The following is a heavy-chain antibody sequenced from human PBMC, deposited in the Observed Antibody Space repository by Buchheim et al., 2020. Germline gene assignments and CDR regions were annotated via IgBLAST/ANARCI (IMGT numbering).Heavy chain of an antibody. V-gene: IGHV3-30-3*01. CDR2: ISYDGSNK. Sequence: QVQLVESGGGVVQPGRSLRLSCAASGFTFSSYAMHWVRQAPGKGLEWVAVISYDGSNKYYADSVKGRFTISRDNSKKTLYLQMNSLRAEDTAVYYCARDLSEWIGNPMDVWGQGTT. CDR3: ARDLSEWIGNPMDV. D-gene: IGHD4-23*01. J-gene: IGHJ6*02. CDR1: GFTFSSYA.